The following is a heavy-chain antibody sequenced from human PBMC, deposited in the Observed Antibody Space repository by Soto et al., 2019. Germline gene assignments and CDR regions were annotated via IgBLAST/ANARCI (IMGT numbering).Heavy chain of an antibody. Sequence: QVQLVQSGAEVKKPGSSVKVSCKASGGTFSSYAISWVRQAPGQGLEWMGGLIPIFGTANYAQKFQGRVTITADESTSTAYMELSSLRSEDTAVYYCVVSRQEGRIAAAPGYYGMDVWGQGTTVTVSS. CDR2: LIPIFGTA. CDR1: GGTFSSYA. V-gene: IGHV1-69*01. J-gene: IGHJ6*02. CDR3: VVSRQEGRIAAAPGYYGMDV. D-gene: IGHD6-13*01.